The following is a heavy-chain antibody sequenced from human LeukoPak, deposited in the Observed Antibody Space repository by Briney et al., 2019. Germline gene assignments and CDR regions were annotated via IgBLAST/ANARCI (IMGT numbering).Heavy chain of an antibody. CDR2: INPNSGGT. Sequence: ASVKVSCKASGYTFTDYYIHWARQAPGQGLEWLGWINPNSGGTNSAQKFRGRVTMTRDTSISTAYMELSRLTSDDTAVYYCTRASSGSYAGFDYWGQGTLVTVSS. J-gene: IGHJ4*02. V-gene: IGHV1-2*02. CDR3: TRASSGSYAGFDY. D-gene: IGHD3-10*01. CDR1: GYTFTDYY.